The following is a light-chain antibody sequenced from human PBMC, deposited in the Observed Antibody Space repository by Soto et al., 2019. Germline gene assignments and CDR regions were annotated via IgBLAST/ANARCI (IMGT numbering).Light chain of an antibody. V-gene: IGLV2-14*01. J-gene: IGLJ1*01. CDR2: EVR. CDR1: SSDIGSYNY. CDR3: ISYRGSDTSYV. Sequence: QSVLTQLASVSGSPGQSITISCTGTSSDIGSYNYVAWYQQFPGKTPKLIIYEVRNRPSGVSFRFSGPKSGNTASLTISGLQAEDEADYYCISYRGSDTSYVFGTGTKSPS.